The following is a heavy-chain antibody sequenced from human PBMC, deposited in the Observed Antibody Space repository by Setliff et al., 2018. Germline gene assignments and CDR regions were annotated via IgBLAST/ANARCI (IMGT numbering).Heavy chain of an antibody. V-gene: IGHV4-38-2*02. D-gene: IGHD3-3*01. CDR2: MYQSGTT. CDR3: ARAASGNSKYYFDY. Sequence: PSETLSLTCTVPGYSISSGYYWGWIRQPPGKGLEWIGNMYQSGTTYYSAALQSRVTLSIDTSKNHFSLKVSSVTAADTAVYYCARAASGNSKYYFDYWGQGTLVTVSS. CDR1: GYSISSGYY. J-gene: IGHJ4*02.